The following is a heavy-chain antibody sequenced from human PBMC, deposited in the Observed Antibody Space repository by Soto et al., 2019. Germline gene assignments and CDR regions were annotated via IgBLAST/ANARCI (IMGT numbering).Heavy chain of an antibody. CDR3: ARAGPLGVYYYMDV. CDR1: GGSISSYY. CDR2: IYYSGST. Sequence: PSETLSLTCTVSGGSISSYYWSWIRQPPGKGLEWIGYIYYSGSTYYNPSLKSRVTISVDTSKNQFSLKLSSVTAADTAVYYCARAGPLGVYYYMDVWGKGTTVTVSS. J-gene: IGHJ6*03. V-gene: IGHV4-59*06.